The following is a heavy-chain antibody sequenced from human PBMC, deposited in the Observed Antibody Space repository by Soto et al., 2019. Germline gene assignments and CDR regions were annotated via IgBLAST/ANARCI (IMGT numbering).Heavy chain of an antibody. Sequence: EVQLVESGGGLVQPGGSLRLSCAASGFTFSSYSMNWVRQAPGKGLEWVSYISSSSSTIYYADSVKGRFTISRDNAKNXLXXQMNSLRDEDTAVYYCARGGCSGGSCYSWANWFDPWGQGNLVTVSS. V-gene: IGHV3-48*02. D-gene: IGHD2-15*01. J-gene: IGHJ5*02. CDR2: ISSSSSTI. CDR3: ARGGCSGGSCYSWANWFDP. CDR1: GFTFSSYS.